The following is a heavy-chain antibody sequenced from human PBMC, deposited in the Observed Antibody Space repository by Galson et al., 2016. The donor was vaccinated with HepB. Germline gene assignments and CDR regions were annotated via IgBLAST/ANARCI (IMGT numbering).Heavy chain of an antibody. CDR3: AREYPDISKGNYGLDV. V-gene: IGHV4-31*03. CDR2: IHYTGTT. Sequence: TLSLTCTVSGGSISSGNYYWSWIRQHPGKGLEWIGNIHYTGTTYYNPSLKSRITISVDTSKNQFSLKLSSVTAADTAVYYCAREYPDISKGNYGLDVWGQGTTVIVSS. D-gene: IGHD3-9*01. J-gene: IGHJ6*02. CDR1: GGSISSGNYY.